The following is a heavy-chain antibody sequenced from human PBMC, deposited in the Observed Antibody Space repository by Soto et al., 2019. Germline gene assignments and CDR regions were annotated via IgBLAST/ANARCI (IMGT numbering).Heavy chain of an antibody. Sequence: GGSLRLSCAASGFTFSSYGMHWVRQAPGKGLEWVAVIWYDGSNKYYADSVKGRFTISRDNSKNTLYPQMNSLRAEDAAVYYCARERIRFLEWLSTRALYYYGMDVWGQGTTVTVSS. CDR3: ARERIRFLEWLSTRALYYYGMDV. CDR2: IWYDGSNK. V-gene: IGHV3-33*01. J-gene: IGHJ6*02. D-gene: IGHD3-3*01. CDR1: GFTFSSYG.